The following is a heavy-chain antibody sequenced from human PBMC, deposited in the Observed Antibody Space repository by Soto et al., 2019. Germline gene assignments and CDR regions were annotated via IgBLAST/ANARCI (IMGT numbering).Heavy chain of an antibody. CDR3: ARYSGSIAASP. D-gene: IGHD6-6*01. CDR1: GFTFSDFW. V-gene: IGHV3-7*03. CDR2: IKEDGSEK. J-gene: IGHJ4*02. Sequence: GGSLRLSCAASGFTFSDFWMSWVRQAPGKGLEWVANIKEDGSEKYYVDSVKGRFTISRDNAKNSVYLQMNSLRAEDTALYYCARYSGSIAASPWGQGTLVTVSS.